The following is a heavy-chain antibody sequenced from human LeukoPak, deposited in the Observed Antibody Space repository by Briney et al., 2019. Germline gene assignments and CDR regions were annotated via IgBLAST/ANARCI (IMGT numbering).Heavy chain of an antibody. CDR2: ISWNSGSI. J-gene: IGHJ3*02. CDR3: ARDTRTRAFDI. Sequence: GGSLRLSCAASGFTFDDYAMHWVRQAPGKGLGWVSGISWNSGSIGYADSVKGRFTISRDNAKNSLYLQMNSLRAEDTAVYYCARDTRTRAFDIWGQGTMVTVSS. V-gene: IGHV3-9*01. CDR1: GFTFDDYA.